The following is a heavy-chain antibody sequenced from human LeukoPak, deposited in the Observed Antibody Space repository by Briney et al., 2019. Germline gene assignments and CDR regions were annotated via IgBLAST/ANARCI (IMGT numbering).Heavy chain of an antibody. J-gene: IGHJ5*02. CDR1: GFTFSSYG. CDR3: AKVGCSSTSCYPRSGNWFDP. D-gene: IGHD2-2*01. V-gene: IGHV3-23*01. CDR2: ISGSGGST. Sequence: TGGSLRLSCAASGFTFSSYGMSWVRQAPGKGLEWVSAISGSGGSTYYADSVKGRFTISRDNSKNTLYLQMNSLRAEDTAVYYCAKVGCSSTSCYPRSGNWFDPWGQGTLVTVSS.